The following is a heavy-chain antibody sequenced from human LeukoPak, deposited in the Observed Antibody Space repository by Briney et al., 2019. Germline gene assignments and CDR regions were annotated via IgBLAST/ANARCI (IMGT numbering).Heavy chain of an antibody. V-gene: IGHV1-2*02. CDR1: GYTFTGYY. J-gene: IGHJ4*02. D-gene: IGHD2-2*02. Sequence: ASVKVSCKASGYTFTGYYMHWVRQAPGQGLEWMGWISPNSGGTNYAQKFQGRVTMTRDTSISTAYMELSRLRSDDTAVYYCXXFCSSTSCYTAWDYWGQGTLVTVSS. CDR2: ISPNSGGT. CDR3: XXFCSSTSCYTAWDY.